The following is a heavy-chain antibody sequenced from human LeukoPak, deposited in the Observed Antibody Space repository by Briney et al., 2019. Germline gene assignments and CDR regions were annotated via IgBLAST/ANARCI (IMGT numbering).Heavy chain of an antibody. D-gene: IGHD4-17*01. CDR1: GFIFSNYG. J-gene: IGHJ4*02. CDR3: VRVNDYGDRNLYYFGY. CDR2: ISSDGENT. Sequence: GGSLRLSCSASGFIFSNYGMYWVRQAPGQGLDFVSAISSDGENTFNAGSVKGRFTISRDNSKNTLYLQTCSLRGEDAAVYYCVRVNDYGDRNLYYFGYWGQGTLVTVSS. V-gene: IGHV3-64D*06.